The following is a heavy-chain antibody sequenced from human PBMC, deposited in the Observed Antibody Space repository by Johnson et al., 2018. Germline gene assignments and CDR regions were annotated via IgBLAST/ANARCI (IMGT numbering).Heavy chain of an antibody. CDR1: GFTFSSYG. D-gene: IGHD1-7*01. J-gene: IGHJ6*02. V-gene: IGHV3-33*06. CDR3: AKGAGNYYYYYYGMDV. CDR2: RWYDGSNK. Sequence: QVQLVESGGGVVQPGRSLRLSCAASGFTFSSYGMHWVRQAPGKGLEWVAVRWYDGSNKYYADSVKGRFTVSRDNSKNTLYLQMNSLNAEDTAVYYCAKGAGNYYYYYYGMDVWGQGTTVTVSS.